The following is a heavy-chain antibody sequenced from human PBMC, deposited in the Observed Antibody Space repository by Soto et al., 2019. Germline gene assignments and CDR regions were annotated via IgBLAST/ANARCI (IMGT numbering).Heavy chain of an antibody. CDR1: GGSISSYY. Sequence: VQLQESGPGLVKPSETLSLTCTVSGGSISSYYWSWIRQPPGKGLEWIGYIYYSGSTNYNPSLKSRVTISVDTSKNQFSLKLSSVTAADTAVYYCARVRAAAGKGRDYYYGMDVWGQGTTVTVSS. J-gene: IGHJ6*02. D-gene: IGHD6-13*01. CDR3: ARVRAAAGKGRDYYYGMDV. V-gene: IGHV4-59*01. CDR2: IYYSGST.